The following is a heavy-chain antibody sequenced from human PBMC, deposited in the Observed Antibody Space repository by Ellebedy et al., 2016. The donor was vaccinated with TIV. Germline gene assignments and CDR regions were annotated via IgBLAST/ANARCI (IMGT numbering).Heavy chain of an antibody. J-gene: IGHJ5*02. Sequence: GESLKISCAASGFTFSITAMHWVRQAPGQGLEWAALISNDGTNKYYADSLKRRFTISRDNSKNTLYQQMNSLREEDTAVYYCARAPGAGGSSWYRDNWFDPWGQGTLVSVSS. CDR1: GFTFSITA. CDR3: ARAPGAGGSSWYRDNWFDP. D-gene: IGHD6-13*01. V-gene: IGHV3-30-3*01. CDR2: ISNDGTNK.